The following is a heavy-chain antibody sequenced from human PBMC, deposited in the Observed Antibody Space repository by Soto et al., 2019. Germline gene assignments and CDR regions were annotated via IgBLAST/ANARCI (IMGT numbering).Heavy chain of an antibody. Sequence: QVQLVQSGAEVKKPGASVKVSCKASGYTFTSNGISWVRQAPGQGLEWMGWISADKGNTNYAQKLQGRVTMTRDTSTSTVYMELSSLRSEDTAVYFCARDRAHGFDIWGQGTMVTVSS. J-gene: IGHJ3*02. CDR2: ISADKGNT. CDR3: ARDRAHGFDI. CDR1: GYTFTSNG. V-gene: IGHV1-18*01.